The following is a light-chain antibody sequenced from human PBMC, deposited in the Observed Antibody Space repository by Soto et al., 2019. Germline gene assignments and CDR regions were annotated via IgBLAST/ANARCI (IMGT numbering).Light chain of an antibody. CDR2: DAS. J-gene: IGKJ5*01. V-gene: IGKV3-20*01. Sequence: DIVLTQSPGTLSLSPGERATLSCRASQSLKSNYLAWYQRRPGQAPRLLIYDASSRATGIPDRFSGSGSGTDFTLTISRLEPQDSAVYYCQQYDGSPPITFGQGTRLEI. CDR1: QSLKSNY. CDR3: QQYDGSPPIT.